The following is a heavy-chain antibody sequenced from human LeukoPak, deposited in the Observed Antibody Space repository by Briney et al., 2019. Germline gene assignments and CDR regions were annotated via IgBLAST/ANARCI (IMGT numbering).Heavy chain of an antibody. Sequence: SVKVSCKASGYTFTGNYIHWVRQAPGQGLEYMGYIDPNSGGTYYIQKFQGRVTMTRDMSINTAYVELSSLTSDDTAVYYCARGGGTVAPAPWVPFAYWGQGTLVTVSS. V-gene: IGHV1-2*02. CDR2: IDPNSGGT. CDR3: ARGGGTVAPAPWVPFAY. CDR1: GYTFTGNY. D-gene: IGHD4-11*01. J-gene: IGHJ4*02.